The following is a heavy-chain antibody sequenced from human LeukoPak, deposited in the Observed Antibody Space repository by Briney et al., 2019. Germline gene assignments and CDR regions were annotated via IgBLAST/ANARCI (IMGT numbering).Heavy chain of an antibody. CDR1: GFTFSDYY. CDR3: ARDPYYYDSSGYVEY. J-gene: IGHJ4*02. V-gene: IGHV3-11*01. Sequence: PGGSLRLSCAASGFTFSDYYMSWIRQAPGKGLEWVSYISSSGSTIYYADSVKGRFTISRDNAKNSLYLQMNSLRAEDTAVYYCARDPYYYDSSGYVEYWGQGTMVTVSS. CDR2: ISSSGSTI. D-gene: IGHD3-22*01.